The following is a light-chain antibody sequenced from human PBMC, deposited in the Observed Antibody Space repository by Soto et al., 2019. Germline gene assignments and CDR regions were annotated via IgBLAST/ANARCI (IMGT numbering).Light chain of an antibody. V-gene: IGKV3-15*01. CDR2: GAS. CDR1: QSVSSS. Sequence: EIVMTQSPATRSVSPGERATLSCRASQSVSSSLAWYQQKPGQAPRLLIYGASTRATGIPARFSGSGSGTEFTLTISSLQSEDFAVYYCQQYNNWLPLTFGQGTKVEIK. CDR3: QQYNNWLPLT. J-gene: IGKJ1*01.